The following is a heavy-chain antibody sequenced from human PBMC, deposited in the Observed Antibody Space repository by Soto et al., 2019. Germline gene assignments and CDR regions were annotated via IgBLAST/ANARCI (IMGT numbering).Heavy chain of an antibody. CDR1: GFTFTSSW. D-gene: IGHD6-13*01. Sequence: GGSLRLSCAASGFTFTSSWMHWVRQAPGKGLVWVSGINSDGSSTNYADSVKGRFTISRDNAENTLYLQMNSLRAEDTAVYFCAKSAGSSFDYWGQGTLVTVSS. J-gene: IGHJ4*02. CDR2: INSDGSST. CDR3: AKSAGSSFDY. V-gene: IGHV3-74*01.